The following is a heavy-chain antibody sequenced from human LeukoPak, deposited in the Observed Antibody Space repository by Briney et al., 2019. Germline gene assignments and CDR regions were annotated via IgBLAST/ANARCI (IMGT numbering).Heavy chain of an antibody. D-gene: IGHD3-9*01. CDR2: INHSGST. J-gene: IGHJ4*02. Sequence: SETLSLTCAVSGYSISSGYYWGWIRQPPGKGLEWIGEINHSGSTNYNPSLKSRVTISVDTSKNQFSLKLSSVTAADTAVYYCARVGILTGYYRYFDYWGQGTLVTVSS. CDR1: GYSISSGYY. CDR3: ARVGILTGYYRYFDY. V-gene: IGHV4-38-2*01.